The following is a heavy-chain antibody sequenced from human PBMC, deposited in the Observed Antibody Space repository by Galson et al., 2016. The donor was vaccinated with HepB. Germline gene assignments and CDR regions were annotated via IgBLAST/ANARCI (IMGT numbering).Heavy chain of an antibody. J-gene: IGHJ4*02. CDR1: GYMFTGYY. CDR3: AREADYLDTTGYYRF. V-gene: IGHV1-2*02. Sequence: SCKASGYMFTGYYIHWVRQAPGQGPEWMGWINPNTGGTTYAQNFQGRVTMIRDTSISIAYMELSSLRSDDTAVYYCAREADYLDTTGYYRFWGQGTLVTVSS. D-gene: IGHD3-22*01. CDR2: INPNTGGT.